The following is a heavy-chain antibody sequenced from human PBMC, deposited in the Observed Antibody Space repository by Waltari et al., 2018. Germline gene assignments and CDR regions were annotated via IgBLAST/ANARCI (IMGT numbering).Heavy chain of an antibody. J-gene: IGHJ5*02. Sequence: QVHLEQSGAELKKPGASVKVSCKASGYTFTTYSITWVRQAPGQGLEWMGWLSAYNGKTNYAQKFQGRVTMTTDTSTNTAYMELKSLRSDDTAMYYCARRTANTRFDPWGQGSLVTVSS. CDR1: GYTFTTYS. CDR2: LSAYNGKT. CDR3: ARRTANTRFDP. D-gene: IGHD5-18*01. V-gene: IGHV1-18*04.